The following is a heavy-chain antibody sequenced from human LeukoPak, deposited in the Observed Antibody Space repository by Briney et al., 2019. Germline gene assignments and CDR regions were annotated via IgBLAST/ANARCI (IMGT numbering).Heavy chain of an antibody. CDR3: ARERDGYNLAGYPLADDAFDI. D-gene: IGHD5-24*01. CDR1: GFTFSSYS. J-gene: IGHJ3*02. CDR2: ISSSSSYI. Sequence: GGSLRLSCAASGFTFSSYSMNWVRQAPGKGLEWVSSISSSSSYIYYADSVKGRFTISRDNAKNSLYLQMNSLRAEDTAVYYCARERDGYNLAGYPLADDAFDIWGQGTMVTVSS. V-gene: IGHV3-21*01.